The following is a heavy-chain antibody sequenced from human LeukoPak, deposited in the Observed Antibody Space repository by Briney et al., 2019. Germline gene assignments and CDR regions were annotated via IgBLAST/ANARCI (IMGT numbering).Heavy chain of an antibody. CDR1: GGSISSGDYY. Sequence: KPSETLSLTCTVSGGSISSGDYYWSWIRQPPGKGLEWIGYIYYSGSTNYNPSLKSRVTISIDTSKNQISLKLSSVTAADTAVYYCARGKNAVATFSSYYYADVWGKGTTVTVSS. D-gene: IGHD5-12*01. CDR3: ARGKNAVATFSSYYYADV. CDR2: IYYSGST. V-gene: IGHV4-30-4*08. J-gene: IGHJ6*03.